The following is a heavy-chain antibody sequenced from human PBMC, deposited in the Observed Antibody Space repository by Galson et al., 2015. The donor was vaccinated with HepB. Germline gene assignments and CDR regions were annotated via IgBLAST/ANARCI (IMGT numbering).Heavy chain of an antibody. Sequence: TLSLTCTASGGSISSGGYYWSWIRQHPGKGLEWIGYIYYSGSTYYNPSLKSRVTISVDTSKNQFSLKLSSVTAADTAVYYCARGALWFGELSPNWFDPWGQGTLVTVSS. CDR2: IYYSGST. D-gene: IGHD3-10*01. J-gene: IGHJ5*02. V-gene: IGHV4-31*03. CDR3: ARGALWFGELSPNWFDP. CDR1: GGSISSGGYY.